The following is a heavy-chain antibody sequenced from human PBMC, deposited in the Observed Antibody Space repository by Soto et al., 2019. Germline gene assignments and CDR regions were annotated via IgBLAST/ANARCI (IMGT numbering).Heavy chain of an antibody. V-gene: IGHV4-4*07. CDR1: DGSISSYY. CDR3: AGHNFDF. Sequence: QVQLQESGPGLVKPSETLSLTCTVSDGSISSYYWSWIRQPAGKGLEWIGRIYASGATNYNPSLKSRITMTIDTSKNQFSLKLSSVTAADTAVYYCAGHNFDFWGQGTLVTVSS. J-gene: IGHJ4*02. CDR2: IYASGAT.